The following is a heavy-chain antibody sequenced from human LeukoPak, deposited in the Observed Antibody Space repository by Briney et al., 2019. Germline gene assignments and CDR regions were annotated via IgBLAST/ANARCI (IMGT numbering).Heavy chain of an antibody. CDR1: GGSFSGHY. CDR3: ARGGGFGELLFSNWFDP. V-gene: IGHV4-34*01. Sequence: SETLSLTCDVYGGSFSGHYWTWIRQPPGKGLEWIGEINHSGSTSYNPSLKSRVTISVDTTKNQFSLKLTSMTAADTAIYYCARGGGFGELLFSNWFDPWGQGTLVTVSS. D-gene: IGHD3-10*01. CDR2: INHSGST. J-gene: IGHJ5*02.